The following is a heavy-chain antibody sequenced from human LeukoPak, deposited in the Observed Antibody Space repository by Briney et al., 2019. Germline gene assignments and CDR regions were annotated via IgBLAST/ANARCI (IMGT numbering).Heavy chain of an antibody. D-gene: IGHD3-10*01. V-gene: IGHV3-33*01. CDR1: GFTFSSYG. CDR3: ARDPGDYYGSGSSDVFDI. J-gene: IGHJ3*02. CDR2: IWYDGSNK. Sequence: GGSLRLSCAASGFTFSSYGMHWVRQAPGKGLEWVAVIWYDGSNKYYADSVKGRFTISRDNSKNTLYLQMNSLRAEDTAVYYCARDPGDYYGSGSSDVFDIWGQGTMVTVSS.